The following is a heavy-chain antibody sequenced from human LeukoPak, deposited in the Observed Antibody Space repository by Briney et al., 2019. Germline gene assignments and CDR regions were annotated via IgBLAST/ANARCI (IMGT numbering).Heavy chain of an antibody. Sequence: PSETLSLTCTVSGGSISSGGYYWSWIRQHPGKGLGWIGYIYYSGTTYYNPSLKSRVSISLDTSKNQFSPNLSSVTAADTAVYYCARSGTVTTWNYWGQGTLVTVSS. CDR1: GGSISSGGYY. CDR3: ARSGTVTTWNY. CDR2: IYYSGTT. D-gene: IGHD4-17*01. J-gene: IGHJ4*02. V-gene: IGHV4-31*03.